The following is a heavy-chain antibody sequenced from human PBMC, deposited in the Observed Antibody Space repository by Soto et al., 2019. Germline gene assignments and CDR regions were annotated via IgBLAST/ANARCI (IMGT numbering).Heavy chain of an antibody. CDR1: GGSFSGYY. CDR3: ARVVPAAILKGWVYYYDFWSGYFQRWFDP. J-gene: IGHJ5*02. Sequence: SETLSLTCAVYGGSFSGYYWSWIRQPPGKGLEWIGEINHSGSTNYNPSLKSRVTISVDTSKNQFSLKLSSVTAADTAVYYCARVVPAAILKGWVYYYDFWSGYFQRWFDPWGQGTLVTVSS. D-gene: IGHD3-3*01. V-gene: IGHV4-34*01. CDR2: INHSGST.